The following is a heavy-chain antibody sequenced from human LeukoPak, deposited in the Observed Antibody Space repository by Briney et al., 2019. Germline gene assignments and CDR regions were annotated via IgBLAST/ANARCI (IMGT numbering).Heavy chain of an antibody. Sequence: SETLSLTCTVSGGSISNYYWSWIRRPPGKGLEWIGYIYYSGSTNYNPSLKSRVTISVDTSNNQFSLKLNSVTAADTAVYYCAREDDSSGYYLGFDYWGQGTLVTVSS. CDR2: IYYSGST. CDR3: AREDDSSGYYLGFDY. J-gene: IGHJ4*02. CDR1: GGSISNYY. D-gene: IGHD3-22*01. V-gene: IGHV4-59*01.